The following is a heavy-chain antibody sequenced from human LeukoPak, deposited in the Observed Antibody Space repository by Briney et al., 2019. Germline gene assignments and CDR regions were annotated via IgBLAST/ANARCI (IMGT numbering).Heavy chain of an antibody. Sequence: ASVKVSCKASGYTFTGYYMHWVRQAPGQGLEWMGWINPNSGGTNYAQKFQGRVTMTRDTSIITAYMELSSLRSDDAAAYFCARGRSSGWYVDYWGQGTLVSVSS. D-gene: IGHD6-19*01. CDR2: INPNSGGT. V-gene: IGHV1-2*02. CDR3: ARGRSSGWYVDY. CDR1: GYTFTGYY. J-gene: IGHJ4*02.